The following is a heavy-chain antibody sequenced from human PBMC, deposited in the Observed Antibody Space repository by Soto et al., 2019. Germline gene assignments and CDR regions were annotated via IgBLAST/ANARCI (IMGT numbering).Heavy chain of an antibody. D-gene: IGHD3-10*01. Sequence: QVQLQQCGAGLLKPSETLSLTCAVYGGSFSGYYWSWIRQPPGKGLEWIGEINHSGSTNYNPSLKSRVTISVDTSKNQFSRKLSSVTAADTAVYSCARSGTYGSDRKYFQHWGQGTLVTVSS. CDR1: GGSFSGYY. CDR2: INHSGST. J-gene: IGHJ1*01. V-gene: IGHV4-34*01. CDR3: ARSGTYGSDRKYFQH.